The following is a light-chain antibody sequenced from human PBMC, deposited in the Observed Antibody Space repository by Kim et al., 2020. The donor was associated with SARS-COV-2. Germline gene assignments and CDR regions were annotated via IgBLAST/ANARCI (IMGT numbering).Light chain of an antibody. CDR2: DVT. V-gene: IGLV2-14*03. CDR1: NNDIGSFDS. J-gene: IGLJ2*01. CDR3: SSITASNTLL. Sequence: GQSISISRTGTNNDIGSFDSVSWYQQHPGRAPRLMICDVTQRPSGVSTRFSGSKSGNTASLIISGLQAEDEADYYCSSITASNTLLFGGGTRLTVL.